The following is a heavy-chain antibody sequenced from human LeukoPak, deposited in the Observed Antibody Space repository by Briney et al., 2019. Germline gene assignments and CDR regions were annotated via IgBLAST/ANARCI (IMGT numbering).Heavy chain of an antibody. CDR1: GFSFTTYG. D-gene: IGHD5-12*01. J-gene: IGHJ4*02. Sequence: GGSLRLSCAASGFSFTTYGLNWVRQAPGRGLEWLSYISSRGTTTYYAGSVKGRFTISRDNSKNTLYLQMSSLRAEDTAVYYCARDRSSYEYYFDYWGQGTLVTVSS. V-gene: IGHV3-48*01. CDR3: ARDRSSYEYYFDY. CDR2: ISSRGTTT.